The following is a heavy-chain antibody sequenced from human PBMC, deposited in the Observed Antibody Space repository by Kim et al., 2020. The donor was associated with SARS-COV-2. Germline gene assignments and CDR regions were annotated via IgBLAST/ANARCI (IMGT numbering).Heavy chain of an antibody. CDR3: ARERVMDV. V-gene: IGHV3-7*01. Sequence: GSEKYYVDSVKGRFTISRDIAKKSLYLQMNSRRAEDTAVYYCARERVMDVWGQGTTVTVSS. CDR2: GSEK. J-gene: IGHJ6*02.